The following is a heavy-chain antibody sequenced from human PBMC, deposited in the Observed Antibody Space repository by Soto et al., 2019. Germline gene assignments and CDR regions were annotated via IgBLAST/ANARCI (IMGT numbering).Heavy chain of an antibody. CDR3: ARQVITFGGVIVRMDV. D-gene: IGHD3-16*02. CDR2: IYPGDSDT. Sequence: GESLKISCKGSGYSFTSYWIGWVRQMPGKGLEWMGIIYPGDSDTRHSPSFQGQVTISADKSISTAYLQWSSLKASDTAMYYCARQVITFGGVIVRMDVWGQGTTVTVSS. V-gene: IGHV5-51*01. J-gene: IGHJ6*02. CDR1: GYSFTSYW.